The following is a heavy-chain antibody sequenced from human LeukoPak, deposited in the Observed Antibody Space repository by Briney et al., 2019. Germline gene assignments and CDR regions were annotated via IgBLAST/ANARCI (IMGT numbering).Heavy chain of an antibody. D-gene: IGHD2-2*03. Sequence: GGSLRLSCAASGFTFSSNYMSWVRQAPGKGLEWVSVIYSGGSTYYADSVKGRFTISRDNAKNSLYLQMNSLRAEDTAVYYCARGVGYCSSTSCFRSWFDPWGQGTLATVSS. V-gene: IGHV3-53*01. CDR2: IYSGGST. CDR1: GFTFSSNY. J-gene: IGHJ5*02. CDR3: ARGVGYCSSTSCFRSWFDP.